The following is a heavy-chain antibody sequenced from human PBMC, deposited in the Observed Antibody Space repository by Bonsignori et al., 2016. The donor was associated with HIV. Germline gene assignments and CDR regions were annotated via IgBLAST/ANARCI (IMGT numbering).Heavy chain of an antibody. D-gene: IGHD2-21*01. J-gene: IGHJ5*02. V-gene: IGHV4-34*01. CDR3: ARGRCGGDCYP. CDR2: INHSGST. Sequence: SETLSLTCAVYGGSFSGYYWSWIRQPPGKGLEWIGEINHSGSTNYNPSLKSRVTISVDTSKNQFSLKLSSVTAADTAVYYCARGRCGGDCYPWGQGTLVTVSS. CDR1: GGSFSGYY.